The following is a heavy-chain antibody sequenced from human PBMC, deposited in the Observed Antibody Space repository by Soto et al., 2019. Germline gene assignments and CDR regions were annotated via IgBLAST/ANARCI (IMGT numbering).Heavy chain of an antibody. D-gene: IGHD2-15*01. V-gene: IGHV1-3*04. CDR1: GYSFTSYV. CDR2: INTYNGNT. J-gene: IGHJ4*02. CDR3: ARDILFDY. Sequence: ASVKVSCKASGYSFTSYVIGWARQAPGQRLEWLGWINTYNGNTKYSQNFQGRVTITRDTSASTAYMELSSLRSEDTAVYYCARDILFDYWGQGTLVTVSS.